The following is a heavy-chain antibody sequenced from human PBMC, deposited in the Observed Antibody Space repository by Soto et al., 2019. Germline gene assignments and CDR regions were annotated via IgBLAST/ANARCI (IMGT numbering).Heavy chain of an antibody. Sequence: SETLSLTCTVSGGSISSYYWSWIRQPPGKGLEWIGYVHYTGSTNYNSPLESRVTISVDTSKNQFSLKLSSVTAADTAVYYCARGIYDSSGYYTRVFDYWGPGTLVTVSS. V-gene: IGHV4-59*01. J-gene: IGHJ4*02. CDR2: VHYTGST. D-gene: IGHD3-22*01. CDR1: GGSISSYY. CDR3: ARGIYDSSGYYTRVFDY.